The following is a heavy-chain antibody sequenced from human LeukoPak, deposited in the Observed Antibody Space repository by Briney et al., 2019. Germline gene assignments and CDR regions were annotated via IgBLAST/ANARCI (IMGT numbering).Heavy chain of an antibody. V-gene: IGHV3-23*01. Sequence: GGSLRLSCAASGFTFSSYAMNWVRQAPGKGLEWISSISGSGDNTYYADSVKGRFTISRDNSKNTLYLQMNSLRDEDTAVYYCTRHLIHSSSWYDYFDYWGQGTLVTVSS. CDR2: ISGSGDNT. D-gene: IGHD6-13*01. CDR3: TRHLIHSSSWYDYFDY. J-gene: IGHJ4*02. CDR1: GFTFSSYA.